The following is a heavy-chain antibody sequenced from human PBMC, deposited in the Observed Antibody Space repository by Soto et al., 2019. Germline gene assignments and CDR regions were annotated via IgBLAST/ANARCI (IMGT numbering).Heavy chain of an antibody. CDR2: MYYGVST. V-gene: IGHV4-39*01. Sequence: QLQVQESGPGLVKPSETLSLTCTVSGSSISSSGYYWGWIRQPPGKGLEWIGSMYYGVSTYYNPSLKSRVTVSVDASKNQFSLNLSSVTAADTAVYYCARLPSQHLVDYWGQGTLVTVSS. J-gene: IGHJ4*02. D-gene: IGHD3-3*02. CDR3: ARLPSQHLVDY. CDR1: GSSISSSGYY.